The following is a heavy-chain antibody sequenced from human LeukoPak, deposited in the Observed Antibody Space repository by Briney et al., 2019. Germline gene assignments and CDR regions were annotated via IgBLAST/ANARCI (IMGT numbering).Heavy chain of an antibody. CDR3: ARFNTYYYDSSGYHSFDY. J-gene: IGHJ4*02. D-gene: IGHD3-22*01. Sequence: GRSLRLSCAASGFTFSSYAMHWVRQAPGKGLEWVAVISYDGSNKYYADSVKGRFTISRDNSKNTLYLQMNSLRAEDTAVYYCARFNTYYYDSSGYHSFDYWGQGTLVTVSS. CDR1: GFTFSSYA. CDR2: ISYDGSNK. V-gene: IGHV3-30-3*01.